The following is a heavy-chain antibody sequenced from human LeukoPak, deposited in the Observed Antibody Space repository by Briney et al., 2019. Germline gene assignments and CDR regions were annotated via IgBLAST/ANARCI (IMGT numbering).Heavy chain of an antibody. D-gene: IGHD4-11*01. Sequence: GGSLRLSCAASGFTFSNYAMTWVRRAPGKGLGWVSTISGSDGTTYYADSAKGRFTISRDNSKNRLYLQMDSLRAEDTAVYYCAKGRRTTPTWGPDYWGQGTLVTVSS. J-gene: IGHJ4*02. CDR3: AKGRRTTPTWGPDY. CDR2: ISGSDGTT. V-gene: IGHV3-23*01. CDR1: GFTFSNYA.